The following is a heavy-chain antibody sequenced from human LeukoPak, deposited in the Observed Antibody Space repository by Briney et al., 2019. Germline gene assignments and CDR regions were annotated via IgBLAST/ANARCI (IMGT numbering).Heavy chain of an antibody. V-gene: IGHV1-46*01. J-gene: IGHJ4*02. CDR3: ASRPYSSGGYDY. CDR2: INPSGGST. CDR1: GYTFTSYY. Sequence: ASVKVSCKASGYTFTSYYMHWVRQAPGQGLEWMGIINPSGGSTSYAQKFQGRVTMTRDMSTSTVYMELSRLRSDDTAVYYCASRPYSSGGYDYWGQGTLVTVSS. D-gene: IGHD6-19*01.